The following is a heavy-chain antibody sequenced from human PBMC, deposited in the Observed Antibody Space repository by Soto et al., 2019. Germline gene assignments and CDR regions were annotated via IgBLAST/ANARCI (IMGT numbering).Heavy chain of an antibody. J-gene: IGHJ6*02. D-gene: IGHD6-19*01. CDR3: ARPLVAPVAGPYYYGMDV. CDR2: IWYDGNTK. Sequence: LRLSCAAPGFTFSTYGLNWVRQAPGKGLEWVAVIWYDGNTKYYADSVKGRFTISRDNSKNTLYLQMNSLTAEDTAVYYCARPLVAPVAGPYYYGMDVWGQGTTVTVSS. V-gene: IGHV3-33*01. CDR1: GFTFSTYG.